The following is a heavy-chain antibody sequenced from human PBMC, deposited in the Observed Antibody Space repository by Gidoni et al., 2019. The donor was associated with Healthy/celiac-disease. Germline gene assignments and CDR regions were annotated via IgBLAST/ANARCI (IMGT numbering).Heavy chain of an antibody. D-gene: IGHD3-10*01. V-gene: IGHV3-23*04. Sequence: EVQLVESGGGLVQPGGSLRLTCAASGFTFRRHAMSWVRQAPGKGLEWVAAISGSGGSTYYADSVKGRFTISRDNSKNTLYLQMNSLRAEDTAVYYCAKTLWFGDRNYYYMDVWGKGTTVTVSS. CDR2: ISGSGGST. CDR1: GFTFRRHA. J-gene: IGHJ6*03. CDR3: AKTLWFGDRNYYYMDV.